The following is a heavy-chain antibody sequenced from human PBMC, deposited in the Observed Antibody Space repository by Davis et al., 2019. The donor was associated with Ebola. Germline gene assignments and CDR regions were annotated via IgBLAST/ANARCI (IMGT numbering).Heavy chain of an antibody. J-gene: IGHJ4*02. V-gene: IGHV3-7*01. D-gene: IGHD6-19*01. CDR3: ARDGSGWSAY. CDR2: IRQDGNEK. CDR1: GFTFSGSW. Sequence: GGSLRLSCPASGFTFSGSWMSWLRQVPGKGLEWVANIRQDGNEKHYIDSVRGRFTISRDNAKNSLYLQMNSLRVEDTAIYYCARDGSGWSAYWGQGTLVTVSS.